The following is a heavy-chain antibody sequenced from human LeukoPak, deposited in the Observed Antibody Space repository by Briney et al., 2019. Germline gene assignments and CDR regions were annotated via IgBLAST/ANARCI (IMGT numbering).Heavy chain of an antibody. J-gene: IGHJ4*02. CDR2: ISASGGST. CDR1: GFSFNSYA. Sequence: HPGGSLRLSCAASGFSFNSYAMSWVRQAPGKGLEWVSTISASGGSTYSADSVKGRFTISRDTSKNTLYLQMNSLRAEDTAVYYCAKWGSAFCFFDYWGQGTLVTVSS. CDR3: AKWGSAFCFFDY. V-gene: IGHV3-23*01. D-gene: IGHD2-15*01.